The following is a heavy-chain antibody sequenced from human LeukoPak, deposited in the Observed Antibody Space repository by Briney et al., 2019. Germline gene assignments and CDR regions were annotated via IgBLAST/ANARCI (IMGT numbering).Heavy chain of an antibody. CDR3: ARGKHIVVVPAANNWFDP. V-gene: IGHV4-30-4*08. D-gene: IGHD2-2*01. CDR1: GGSISSGDYY. Sequence: SETLSLTCTVSGGSISSGDYYWSWIRQPPGKGLEWIGYIYYSGSTYYNPSLKSRVTISVDTSKNQFSLKLSSVTAADTAVYYCARGKHIVVVPAANNWFDPWGQGTLVTVSS. J-gene: IGHJ5*02. CDR2: IYYSGST.